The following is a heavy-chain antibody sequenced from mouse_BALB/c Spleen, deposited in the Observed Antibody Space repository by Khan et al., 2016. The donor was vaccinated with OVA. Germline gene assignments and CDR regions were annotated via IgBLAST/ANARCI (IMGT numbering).Heavy chain of an antibody. J-gene: IGHJ2*01. CDR1: GYTFTSYW. V-gene: IGHV1S81*02. Sequence: LQESGAELVKAGASVKMSCKASGYTFTSYWMHWVKQRLGQGLEWFAETNPTNGRTYYNEKFKSKATLTVDKSSSTAYMLLSGPTFEDSAVYYCARIKKIVATYFDDWGQGTTLTVSS. CDR2: TNPTNGRT. D-gene: IGHD1-1*01. CDR3: ARIKKIVATYFDD.